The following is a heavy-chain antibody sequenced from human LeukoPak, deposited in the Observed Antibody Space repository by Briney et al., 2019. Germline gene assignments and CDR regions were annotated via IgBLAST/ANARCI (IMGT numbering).Heavy chain of an antibody. V-gene: IGHV4-34*01. CDR3: ARLGYCSGGSCH. CDR2: INHSGST. CDR1: GGSFSGYY. Sequence: SGTLSLTCAVYGGSFSGYYWSWIRQPPGKGLEWIGEINHSGSTNYNPSLKSRVTISVDTSKNQFSLKLSSVTAADTAVYYCARLGYCSGGSCHWGQGTLVTVSS. D-gene: IGHD2-15*01. J-gene: IGHJ4*02.